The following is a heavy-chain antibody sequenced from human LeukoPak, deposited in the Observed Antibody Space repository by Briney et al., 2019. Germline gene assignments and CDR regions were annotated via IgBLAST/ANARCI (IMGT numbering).Heavy chain of an antibody. Sequence: SETLSLTCAVYGGSFSGYYWSWIRQPPGKGLEWIGEINHSGSTNYNPSLKSRVTMSVDTSKNQFSLKLSSVTAADTAVYYCARDNYGSGSYFYYYYYMDVWGKGTTVTISS. CDR2: INHSGST. J-gene: IGHJ6*03. V-gene: IGHV4-34*01. CDR3: ARDNYGSGSYFYYYYYMDV. D-gene: IGHD3-10*01. CDR1: GGSFSGYY.